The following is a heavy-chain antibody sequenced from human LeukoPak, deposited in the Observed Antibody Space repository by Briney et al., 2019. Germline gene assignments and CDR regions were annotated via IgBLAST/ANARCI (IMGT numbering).Heavy chain of an antibody. CDR1: GGSIGTYD. CDR2: VFASGNT. V-gene: IGHV4-4*07. Sequence: SDTLSLTCTVSGGSIGTYDWGWIRQPAGKDLEFIGRVFASGNTDYNPSLQSRVTMSVDTSKNQSSLKLTSVTAADAAVYYCARYGGDSDWYFDLWGRGALVTVSS. CDR3: ARYGGDSDWYFDL. J-gene: IGHJ2*01. D-gene: IGHD4-23*01.